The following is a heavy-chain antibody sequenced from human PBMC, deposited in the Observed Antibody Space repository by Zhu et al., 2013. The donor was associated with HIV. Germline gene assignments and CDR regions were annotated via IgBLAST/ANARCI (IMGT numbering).Heavy chain of an antibody. CDR1: GGTFSSYT. CDR3: ARGPMIVVDYGMDV. Sequence: QVQLVQSGAEVKKPGSSVKVSCKASGGTFSSYTISWVRQAPGQGLEWMGGIIPIFGTANYAQKFQGRVTITADESTSTAYMELSSLRSDDTAVYYCARGPMIVVDYGMDVWGQGTTVTVSS. CDR2: IIPIFGTA. D-gene: IGHD3-22*01. J-gene: IGHJ6*02. V-gene: IGHV1-69*01.